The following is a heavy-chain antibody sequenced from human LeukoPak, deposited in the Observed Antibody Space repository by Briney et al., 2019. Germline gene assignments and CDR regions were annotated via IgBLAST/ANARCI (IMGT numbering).Heavy chain of an antibody. CDR2: IYTSGST. J-gene: IGHJ3*02. Sequence: PSETLSLTCTVSGGSISSYYWSWIRQPAGKGLEWIGRIYTSGSTNYNPSLKSRVTMSVDTSKNQFSLKLSSVTAADTAVYYCARETPPITMVRGVIIMRAFDIWGQGTMVTVSS. V-gene: IGHV4-4*07. D-gene: IGHD3-10*01. CDR1: GGSISSYY. CDR3: ARETPPITMVRGVIIMRAFDI.